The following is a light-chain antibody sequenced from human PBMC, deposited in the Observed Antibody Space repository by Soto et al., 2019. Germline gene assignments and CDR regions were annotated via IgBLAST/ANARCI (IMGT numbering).Light chain of an antibody. CDR2: ATS. CDR1: QNIRSY. Sequence: DIQMTQSPTSLYASVGDRVTITCRASQNIRSYLNWYQQIPGKAPNLLIYATSILQTGVPSRFRGRGTGTDDNLTINGRQPEDVATYYCQQGHTTRWTFGQGTKVEIK. J-gene: IGKJ1*01. V-gene: IGKV1-39*01. CDR3: QQGHTTRWT.